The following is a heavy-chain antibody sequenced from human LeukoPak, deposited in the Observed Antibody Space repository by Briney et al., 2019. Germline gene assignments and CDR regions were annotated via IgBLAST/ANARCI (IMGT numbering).Heavy chain of an antibody. Sequence: ASVKVSCKPSGDTFTAYYLHWVRQAPGQGLEWMGWINPNSGVTNYAQKFQGRVTMTRDTSINTAYMELSRLRSDGTAMFYCASGAYSSSWSVDYWGQGTLVTVSS. D-gene: IGHD6-13*01. V-gene: IGHV1-2*02. J-gene: IGHJ4*02. CDR2: INPNSGVT. CDR1: GDTFTAYY. CDR3: ASGAYSSSWSVDY.